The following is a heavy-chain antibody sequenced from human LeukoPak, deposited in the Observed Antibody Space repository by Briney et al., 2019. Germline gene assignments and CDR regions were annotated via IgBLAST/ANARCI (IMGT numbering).Heavy chain of an antibody. J-gene: IGHJ4*02. D-gene: IGHD2-15*01. Sequence: SETLSLTCTVSVGSISSYYWSWSRQPPGQGLEWIGYIYYSGSTNYNPSLQTRGTISLYTSKNQISLTLSSVTAADTAVYYCARGGYCSGGSCYLVDYWGQGTLVTVSS. CDR3: ARGGYCSGGSCYLVDY. CDR2: IYYSGST. CDR1: VGSISSYY. V-gene: IGHV4-59*01.